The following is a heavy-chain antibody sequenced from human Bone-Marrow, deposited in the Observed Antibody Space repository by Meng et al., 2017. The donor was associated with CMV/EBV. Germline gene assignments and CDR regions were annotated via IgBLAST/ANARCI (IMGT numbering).Heavy chain of an antibody. CDR2: IRYDGSNK. D-gene: IGHD5-12*01. J-gene: IGHJ3*02. CDR1: GFTVSSNY. V-gene: IGHV3-30*02. Sequence: GGSLRLSCAASGFTVSSNYMSWVRQAPGKGLEWVAFIRYDGSNKYYADSVKGRFTISRDNSKNTLYLQMNSLRAEDTAVYYCARSDPVSYSGYDLDGAFDIWGQGTMVTVSS. CDR3: ARSDPVSYSGYDLDGAFDI.